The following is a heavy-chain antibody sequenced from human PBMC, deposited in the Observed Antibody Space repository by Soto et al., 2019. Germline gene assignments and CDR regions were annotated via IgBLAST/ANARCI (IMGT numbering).Heavy chain of an antibody. CDR2: IWYNGNNK. CDR3: ARELNTVTTRDAFDI. V-gene: IGHV3-33*01. D-gene: IGHD4-17*01. CDR1: GFTFSSYG. J-gene: IGHJ3*02. Sequence: QVNLVEAGGGVVQPGKSLRLSCAASGFTFSSYGMHWVRQAPGKGLEWVAVIWYNGNNKYFAYSVKGRFTISRDNYKNTLYLEMNRLRAEDTAVYYCARELNTVTTRDAFDIWGQGTMVTVSS.